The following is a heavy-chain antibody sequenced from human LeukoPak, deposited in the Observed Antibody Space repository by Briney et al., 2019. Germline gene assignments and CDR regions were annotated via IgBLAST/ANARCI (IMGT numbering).Heavy chain of an antibody. CDR3: ARTDPFGKGNP. CDR1: GGSMSSNY. Sequence: SETLSLTCTVSGGSMSSNYWSWIRQPPGKGLEWIGYIYYSGSTNYNPSLKSRVSISVDTSKNQFSLKLSSVTAVDTAVYYCARTDPFGKGNPWGQGTLVTVSS. J-gene: IGHJ5*02. V-gene: IGHV4-59*08. CDR2: IYYSGST. D-gene: IGHD4-23*01.